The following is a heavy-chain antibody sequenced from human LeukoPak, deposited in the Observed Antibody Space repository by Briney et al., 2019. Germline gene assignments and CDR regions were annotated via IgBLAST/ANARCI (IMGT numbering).Heavy chain of an antibody. V-gene: IGHV3-30*18. D-gene: IGHD5-18*01. CDR3: AKDPRGYSYGGIDY. J-gene: IGHJ4*02. CDR1: GFTFSSYG. CDR2: ISYDGSNK. Sequence: GRSLRLSCAASGFTFSSYGMHWVRQAPGKGLEWVAVISYDGSNKYYADSVKGRFTISRDNSKNTLCLQMNSLRAEDTAVYYCAKDPRGYSYGGIDYWGQGTLVTVSS.